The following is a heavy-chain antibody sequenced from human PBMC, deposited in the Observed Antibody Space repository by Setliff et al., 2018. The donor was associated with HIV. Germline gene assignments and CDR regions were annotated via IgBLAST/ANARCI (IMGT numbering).Heavy chain of an antibody. Sequence: PSETLSLTCTFSTGSISRYYWNWIRQPPGKGLEWIGYIYYSGSTNYNPSLKSRVTISLDTSKNQFSLNLSSVTAADTAVYYCARANSIKGYRYGPDAFEIWGQGTMVTVS. V-gene: IGHV4-59*01. D-gene: IGHD5-18*01. CDR1: TGSISRYY. CDR3: ARANSIKGYRYGPDAFEI. CDR2: IYYSGST. J-gene: IGHJ3*02.